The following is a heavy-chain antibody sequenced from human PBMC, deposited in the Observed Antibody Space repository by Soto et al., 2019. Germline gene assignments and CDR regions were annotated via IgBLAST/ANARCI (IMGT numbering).Heavy chain of an antibody. CDR2: IRGDGGQT. Sequence: GGSLRLSCTASGFTFTSYGMGWVRQAPGKGLQWVSTIRGDGGQTHYTDSVKGRFSISRDNSKNTVYPQMDSLRAEDTAMYFCARAVGLDSDDFFAYWGQGTQVTVSS. CDR1: GFTFTSYG. D-gene: IGHD3-9*01. V-gene: IGHV3-23*01. J-gene: IGHJ4*02. CDR3: ARAVGLDSDDFFAY.